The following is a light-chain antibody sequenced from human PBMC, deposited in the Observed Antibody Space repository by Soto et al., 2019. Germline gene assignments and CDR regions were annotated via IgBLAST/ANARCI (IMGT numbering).Light chain of an antibody. CDR2: AAS. Sequence: DIQMTQSPSSLSASVGDRVTITCQASQDISDYLNWYQQRPGKAPNLLIYAASNLETRVPSRFSGSRSGTFFTLTITSLQPEDFATYYCQQYDSLPLTFGGGTKVDIK. V-gene: IGKV1-33*01. CDR3: QQYDSLPLT. J-gene: IGKJ4*01. CDR1: QDISDY.